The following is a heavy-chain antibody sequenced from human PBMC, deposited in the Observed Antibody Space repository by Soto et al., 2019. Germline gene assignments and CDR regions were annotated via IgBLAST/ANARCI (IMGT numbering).Heavy chain of an antibody. V-gene: IGHV1-18*01. J-gene: IGHJ4*02. Sequence: ASVKVSCKASGYVFISYGISWVRQAPGQGREWMGWISRHNGNTNYAQKFQGRVTMTTDASTSTAYMELRSLRSDDTAVYYCARDLDGSGSYYTDYWGQGXLVTVSS. CDR2: ISRHNGNT. CDR1: GYVFISYG. CDR3: ARDLDGSGSYYTDY. D-gene: IGHD3-10*01.